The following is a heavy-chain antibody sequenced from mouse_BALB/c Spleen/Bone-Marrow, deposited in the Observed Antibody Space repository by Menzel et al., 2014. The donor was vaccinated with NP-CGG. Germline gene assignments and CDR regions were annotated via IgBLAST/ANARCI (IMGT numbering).Heavy chain of an antibody. J-gene: IGHJ2*01. D-gene: IGHD3-3*01. CDR1: GYTFTDYY. V-gene: IGHV1-26*01. Sequence: EVKLVESGPELVKPGTSVKMSCKASGYTFTDYYMMWVRQSHGKSLGWIGHINPNTDGTFYNQKFKGKATLTVDKSSSTAYMQLNSLTSEDSAVYYCARSRYFDNWGQGTTLTVSS. CDR3: ARSRYFDN. CDR2: INPNTDGT.